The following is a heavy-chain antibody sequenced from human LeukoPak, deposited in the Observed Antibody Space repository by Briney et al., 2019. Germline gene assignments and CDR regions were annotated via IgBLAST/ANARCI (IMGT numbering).Heavy chain of an antibody. CDR2: IVPAGSAT. CDR1: GVTFSSSL. D-gene: IGHD2-15*01. V-gene: IGHV3-7*01. Sequence: GGSLRLSCTASGVTFSSSLLTWVRQAPGEGLEWGANIVPAGSATYYVDSVKGRFTISRDNAKNLLYLQMNSLRAEDSAVYHCGRFGYVAAVDSWGQGALITVSS. J-gene: IGHJ4*02. CDR3: GRFGYVAAVDS.